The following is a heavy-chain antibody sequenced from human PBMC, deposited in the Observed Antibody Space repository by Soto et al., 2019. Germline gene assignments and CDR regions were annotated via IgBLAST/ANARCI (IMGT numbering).Heavy chain of an antibody. CDR3: VRDLKFPYTGDYRGWFDA. CDR2: VNQDGRGT. V-gene: IGHV3-74*01. Sequence: EVQLVESGGGLIQPGGSLRLSCAASGLTFSDYWMHWVRQAPGKEWVWVARVNQDGRGTAYADSVKGRSIVSRDNAKNTLHLQINSLRVEDTAVYYCVRDLKFPYTGDYRGWFDAWGQGTPVTVSS. CDR1: GLTFSDYW. D-gene: IGHD4-17*01. J-gene: IGHJ5*02.